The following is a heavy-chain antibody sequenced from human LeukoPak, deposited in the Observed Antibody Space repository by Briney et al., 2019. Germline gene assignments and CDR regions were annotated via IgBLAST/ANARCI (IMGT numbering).Heavy chain of an antibody. V-gene: IGHV1-69*13. J-gene: IGHJ4*02. CDR1: GGTFSSYA. D-gene: IGHD2-2*01. CDR2: IIPIFGTA. CDR3: ARADLGYCSSTSCYEFDY. Sequence: SVKVSCKASGGTFSSYAISWVRQAPGQGLEWMGGIIPIFGTANYAQKFQGRVTITADESTSTAYMELSSLRSEDTAVYYCARADLGYCSSTSCYEFDYWGQGTLVTVSS.